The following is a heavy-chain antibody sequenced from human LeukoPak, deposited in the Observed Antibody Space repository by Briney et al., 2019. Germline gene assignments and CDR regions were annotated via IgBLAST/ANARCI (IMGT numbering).Heavy chain of an antibody. CDR1: GYTLTELS. D-gene: IGHD3-22*01. Sequence: ASVKVSCKVSGYTLTELSMHWVRQAPGKGLEWMGGFDPEDGETIYAQQFQGRVTMTEDTSTDTAYMELSSLRSEDTAVYYCATRGPLYYYDSSGPNAFDIWGQGTMVTVSS. CDR2: FDPEDGET. J-gene: IGHJ3*02. CDR3: ATRGPLYYYDSSGPNAFDI. V-gene: IGHV1-24*01.